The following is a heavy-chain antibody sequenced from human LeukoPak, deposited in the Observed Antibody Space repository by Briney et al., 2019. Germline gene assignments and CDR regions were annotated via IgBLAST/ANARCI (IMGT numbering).Heavy chain of an antibody. CDR2: INPSGGST. D-gene: IGHD3-10*01. J-gene: IGHJ4*02. CDR3: ARDVPHITMVRGVITGGFDC. CDR1: GYTFTSYY. V-gene: IGHV1-46*01. Sequence: ASVKVSCKASGYTFTSYYMHWVRQAPGQGLEWMGIINPSGGSTSYAQKFQGRVTMTRDTSTSTVYMELSSLRSEDTAVYYCARDVPHITMVRGVITGGFDCWGQGTLVTVSS.